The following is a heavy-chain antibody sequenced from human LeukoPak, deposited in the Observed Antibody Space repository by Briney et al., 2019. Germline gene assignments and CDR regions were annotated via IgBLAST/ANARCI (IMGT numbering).Heavy chain of an antibody. D-gene: IGHD6-19*01. J-gene: IGHJ6*02. CDR1: GGSISSGGYY. V-gene: IGHV4-31*03. Sequence: PSQTLSLTCTASGGSISSGGYYWSWIRQHPGKGLEWIGYIYYSGSTYYNPSLKSRVTISVDTSKNQFSLKLSSVTAADTAVYYCARDRVAGPYYYYYGMDVWGQGTTVTVSS. CDR3: ARDRVAGPYYYYYGMDV. CDR2: IYYSGST.